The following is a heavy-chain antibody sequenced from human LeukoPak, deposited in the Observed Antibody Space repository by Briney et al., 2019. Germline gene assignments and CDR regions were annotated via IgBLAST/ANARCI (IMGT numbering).Heavy chain of an antibody. J-gene: IGHJ4*02. CDR2: ISGSGGST. V-gene: IGHV3-23*01. CDR1: GFTFSSYA. D-gene: IGHD5-12*01. Sequence: GGSLRVSCAASGFTFSSYAMSWVREAPGNGLEWVSAISGSGGSTYYADSVKGRFTTSRDNSKNTLYLQMNSLRAEDTAVYYCAKATGYDSTYDYWGQGTLVTVSS. CDR3: AKATGYDSTYDY.